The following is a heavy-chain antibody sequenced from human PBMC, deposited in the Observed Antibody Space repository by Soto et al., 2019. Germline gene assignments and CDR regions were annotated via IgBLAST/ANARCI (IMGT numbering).Heavy chain of an antibody. V-gene: IGHV3-33*01. Sequence: GGSLRLSCAASGFTFSSYGMHWVRQAPGKGLEWVAVIWYDGSNKYYADSVKGRFTISRDNSKNTLYLQMNSLRAEDTAVYYCARDMEVGYYYYYYGMAVWAQGTTVTVSS. CDR1: GFTFSSYG. D-gene: IGHD1-1*01. CDR3: ARDMEVGYYYYYYGMAV. CDR2: IWYDGSNK. J-gene: IGHJ6*02.